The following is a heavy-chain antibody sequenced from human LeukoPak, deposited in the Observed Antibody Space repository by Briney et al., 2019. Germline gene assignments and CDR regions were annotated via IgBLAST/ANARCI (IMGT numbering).Heavy chain of an antibody. J-gene: IGHJ3*02. CDR3: ARASLYYDSSGYRMGDAFDI. CDR2: IYYSGST. CDR1: GGSISSSSYY. V-gene: IGHV4-39*07. Sequence: SETLSLTCTVSGGSISSSSYYWGWIRQPPGKRLEWIGSIYYSGSTYYNPSLKTRVTISVDTSKNQFSLKLSSVNAADTAVYYCARASLYYDSSGYRMGDAFDIWGQGTMVTVSS. D-gene: IGHD3-22*01.